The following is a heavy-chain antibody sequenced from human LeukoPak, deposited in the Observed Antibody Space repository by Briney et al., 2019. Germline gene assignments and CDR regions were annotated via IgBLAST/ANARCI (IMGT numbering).Heavy chain of an antibody. J-gene: IGHJ3*02. CDR3: ARDPILYQGDAFDI. D-gene: IGHD2-8*01. CDR2: IYTGGST. Sequence: SETLSLTCSVSGGSISTYYWSWLRQPAGKGLEWIGRIYTGGSTNYNPSLKSRVTMSVDTSKNQFSLKLSSVTAADTAVYYCARDPILYQGDAFDIWGQGTMVTVSS. V-gene: IGHV4-4*07. CDR1: GGSISTYY.